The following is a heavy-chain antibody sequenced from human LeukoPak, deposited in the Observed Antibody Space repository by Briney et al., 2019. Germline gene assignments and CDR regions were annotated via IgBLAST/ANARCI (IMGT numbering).Heavy chain of an antibody. V-gene: IGHV3-23*01. D-gene: IGHD6-19*01. CDR3: AKQPGIAVAGDLDY. Sequence: GGSLRLSCAASGFTFSSYAMSWVHQAPGKGLEWVSAISGSGGSTYYADSVKGRFTISRDNSKNTLYLQMNSLRAEDTAVYYCAKQPGIAVAGDLDYWGQGTLVTVSS. CDR1: GFTFSSYA. J-gene: IGHJ4*02. CDR2: ISGSGGST.